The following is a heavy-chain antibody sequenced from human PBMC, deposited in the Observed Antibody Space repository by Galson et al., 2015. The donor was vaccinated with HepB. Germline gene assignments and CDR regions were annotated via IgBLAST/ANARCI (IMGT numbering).Heavy chain of an antibody. V-gene: IGHV3-21*01. Sequence: SLRLSCAASGFTFSSYSMNWVRQAPGKGLEWVSSISSSSSYTYYADSVKGRFTISRDNAKNSLYLQMNSLRAEDTAVYYCARVSVSYGDYLPFDYWGQGTLVTVSS. J-gene: IGHJ4*02. CDR1: GFTFSSYS. CDR3: ARVSVSYGDYLPFDY. D-gene: IGHD4-17*01. CDR2: ISSSSSYT.